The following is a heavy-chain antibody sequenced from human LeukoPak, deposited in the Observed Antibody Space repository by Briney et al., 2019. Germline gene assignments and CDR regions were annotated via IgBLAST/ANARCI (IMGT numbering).Heavy chain of an antibody. CDR3: AKELAPYYQLHQD. D-gene: IGHD2-8*01. Sequence: GGSLRLSCSTSGFNLKTYWMTWVRQAPGKGLEWVANIKQDGSEKNYVDSVKGRFTISRDNTKNSLYLQMNSLRAEDTAVYYCAKELAPYYQLHQDWGQGTLVTVSS. CDR1: GFNLKTYW. J-gene: IGHJ4*02. CDR2: IKQDGSEK. V-gene: IGHV3-7*01.